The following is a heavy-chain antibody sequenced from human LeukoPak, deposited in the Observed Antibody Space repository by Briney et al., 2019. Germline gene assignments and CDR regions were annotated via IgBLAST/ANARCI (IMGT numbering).Heavy chain of an antibody. Sequence: GGSLRLSCAASGFTFSSYAMTWVRQAPGKGLEWVSSISSSGDYIYSADSVKGRFTISRDNAKNSLYLQMTNLSAEDTAVYFCVRDLVRGVHPVFYFDLWGRGTLVTVSS. D-gene: IGHD3-10*01. CDR2: ISSSGDYI. J-gene: IGHJ2*01. V-gene: IGHV3-21*01. CDR1: GFTFSSYA. CDR3: VRDLVRGVHPVFYFDL.